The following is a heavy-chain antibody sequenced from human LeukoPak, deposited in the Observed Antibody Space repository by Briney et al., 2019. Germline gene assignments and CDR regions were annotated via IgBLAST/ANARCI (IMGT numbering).Heavy chain of an antibody. J-gene: IGHJ6*02. CDR2: IIPIFGTA. D-gene: IGHD6-6*01. V-gene: IGHV1-69*01. Sequence: ASVNVSCTASGGTFSSYAISWVRQAPGQGLEWMGGIIPIFGTANYAQKFQGRVTITADESTSTAYMELSSLRSEDTAVYYCARDRRPNHGMDVWGQGTTVTVSS. CDR1: GGTFSSYA. CDR3: ARDRRPNHGMDV.